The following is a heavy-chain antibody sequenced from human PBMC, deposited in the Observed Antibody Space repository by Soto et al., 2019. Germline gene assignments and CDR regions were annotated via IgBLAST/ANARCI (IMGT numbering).Heavy chain of an antibody. CDR3: SRFIMVGGWFDPNYYHGMDV. Sequence: QVQLVQSGAEVKKPGASVTVSCKTSGYTFSNYGINWVQQAPGQGLEWMGWISGYNGNTNYAQTVQGRVTMTTDTSTVTVYMELRSLKSDDTAIYYCSRFIMVGGWFDPNYYHGMDVWGQGTTVTVSS. J-gene: IGHJ6*02. CDR2: ISGYNGNT. D-gene: IGHD6-19*01. CDR1: GYTFSNYG. V-gene: IGHV1-18*01.